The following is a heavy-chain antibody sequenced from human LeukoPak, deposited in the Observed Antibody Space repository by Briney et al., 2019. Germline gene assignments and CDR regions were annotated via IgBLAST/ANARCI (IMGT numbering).Heavy chain of an antibody. Sequence: GGSLRLSCAASGFTFSNYWMHWVRQVPGKGLVCVSRINIDGTSTSYADSVKGRFTISRDNSKNTLSLQMNSLRAEDTALYYCAKGDLPLLYGGAFDSWGQGILVTVSS. CDR3: AKGDLPLLYGGAFDS. CDR2: INIDGTST. J-gene: IGHJ4*02. CDR1: GFTFSNYW. V-gene: IGHV3-74*01. D-gene: IGHD1-26*01.